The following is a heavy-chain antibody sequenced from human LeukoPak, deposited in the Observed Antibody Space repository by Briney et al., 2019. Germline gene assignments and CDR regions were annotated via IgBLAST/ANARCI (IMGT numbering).Heavy chain of an antibody. CDR3: ARANGDLDY. V-gene: IGHV1-8*03. D-gene: IGHD4-17*01. Sequence: GASVKVSCKASGYTFTRYDINWVRQATGQGLEWMGWINPNSGNRGYAQKFQGRVSITRDTSINTAYMELSSLRSDDTAVYYCARANGDLDYWGQGTLVTASS. CDR2: INPNSGNR. J-gene: IGHJ4*02. CDR1: GYTFTRYD.